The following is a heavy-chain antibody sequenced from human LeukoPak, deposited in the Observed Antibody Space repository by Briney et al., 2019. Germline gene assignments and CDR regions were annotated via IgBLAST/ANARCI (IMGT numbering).Heavy chain of an antibody. CDR1: GGSINSGVYY. Sequence: SQTLSLTCTVSGGSINSGVYYWSWIRQYPGKGLEWIGSIFYSGSTYYNPSLKSRFTISVDTSKNQFSLKLSSVTAADTAVYHCAREYSDILTGYYLFDSWGQGTLVTVSS. CDR2: IFYSGST. D-gene: IGHD3-9*01. CDR3: AREYSDILTGYYLFDS. J-gene: IGHJ4*02. V-gene: IGHV4-31*03.